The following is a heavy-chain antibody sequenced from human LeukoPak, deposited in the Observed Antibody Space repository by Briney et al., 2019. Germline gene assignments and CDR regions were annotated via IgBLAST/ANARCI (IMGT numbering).Heavy chain of an antibody. CDR2: IYYRGSS. Sequence: KSSETLSLTCTASSGSISSSGDYWGWIRQPPGKGLEWIGSIYYRGSSYYNPSLKNRVTISVDTSKNQFSLKLSSVTAADTAVYYCARAAGWYYFDYWGQGTLVTVSS. D-gene: IGHD6-19*01. CDR1: SGSISSSGDY. CDR3: ARAAGWYYFDY. V-gene: IGHV4-39*07. J-gene: IGHJ4*02.